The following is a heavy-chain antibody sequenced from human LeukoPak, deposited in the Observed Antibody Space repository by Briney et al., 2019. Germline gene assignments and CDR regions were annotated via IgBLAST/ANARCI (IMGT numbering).Heavy chain of an antibody. J-gene: IGHJ6*03. V-gene: IGHV3-23*01. D-gene: IGHD2/OR15-2a*01. CDR2: ISGSGGTR. Sequence: GGSLRLSCAASGFTFRNYAMSWVRQAPGKGLEWVSGISGSGGTRYHADSVKGRFTISRDNAKNTLSLQMNSLRAEDTAVYYCAKAEYADYYYYYYYMDVWGKGTTVTVSS. CDR1: GFTFRNYA. CDR3: AKAEYADYYYYYYYMDV.